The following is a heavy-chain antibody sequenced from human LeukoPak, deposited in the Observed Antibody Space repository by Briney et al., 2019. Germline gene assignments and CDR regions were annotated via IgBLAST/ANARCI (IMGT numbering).Heavy chain of an antibody. CDR3: ARDFLRRGYDFWSGYSDY. CDR2: ISYVGSNK. V-gene: IGHV3-30*03. CDR1: GFTLSSYS. Sequence: GGSLRLSCAASGFTLSSYSVNWVRQAPGKGREGVAVISYVGSNKYYAYSVQGRFSISRDNSKNTLYLQMNSLSAEDTAVYYCARDFLRRGYDFWSGYSDYWGQGTLVTVSS. D-gene: IGHD3-3*01. J-gene: IGHJ4*02.